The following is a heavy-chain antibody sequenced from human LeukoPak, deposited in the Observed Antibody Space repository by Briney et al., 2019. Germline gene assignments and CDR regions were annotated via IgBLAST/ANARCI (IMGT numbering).Heavy chain of an antibody. V-gene: IGHV3-73*01. D-gene: IGHD4-17*01. CDR3: TTPYGNY. Sequence: PGGSLRLSCAASEFIFSNYWMSWVRQASGKGLEWVGRIRSKANSYATAYAASVKGRFTISRDDSKNTAYLQMNSLKTEDTAVYYCTTPYGNYWGQGTLVTVSS. CDR1: EFIFSNYW. CDR2: IRSKANSYAT. J-gene: IGHJ4*02.